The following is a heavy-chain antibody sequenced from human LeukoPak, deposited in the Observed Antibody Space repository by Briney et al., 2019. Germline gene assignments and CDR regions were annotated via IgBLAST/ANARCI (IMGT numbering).Heavy chain of an antibody. CDR2: IYYSGST. D-gene: IGHD2-2*01. CDR1: GGSISSYY. J-gene: IGHJ5*02. V-gene: IGHV4-59*08. CDR3: ARLFCSSTSRYVHNWFDP. Sequence: SETLSLTCTVSGGSISSYYWSWLRQPPGKGLEWIGYIYYSGSTNYNSSLKSRVTISVDTSKNQFSLKLSSVTAADTAVYYCARLFCSSTSRYVHNWFDPWGQGTLVTVSS.